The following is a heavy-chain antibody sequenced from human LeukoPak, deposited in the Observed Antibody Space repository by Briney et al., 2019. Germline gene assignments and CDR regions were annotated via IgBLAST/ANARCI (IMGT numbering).Heavy chain of an antibody. D-gene: IGHD6-19*01. CDR1: GFTFSSYA. Sequence: GGSLRLSCAASGFTFSSYAMSWVRQAPGKGLEWVSAISGSGGSTYYADSVKGRFTISRDNSKNTLYLQMNSLRAEDTAVYYCAKAIAVADPYYYYYMDVWGKGTTVTVSS. J-gene: IGHJ6*03. V-gene: IGHV3-23*01. CDR2: ISGSGGST. CDR3: AKAIAVADPYYYYYMDV.